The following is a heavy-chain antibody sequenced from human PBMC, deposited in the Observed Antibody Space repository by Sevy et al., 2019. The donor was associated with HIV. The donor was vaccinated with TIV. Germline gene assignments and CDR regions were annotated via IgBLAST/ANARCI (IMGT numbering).Heavy chain of an antibody. D-gene: IGHD1-1*01. CDR1: GYTFTGYY. Sequence: ASVKVSCKASGYTFTGYYMHWVRQAPGQGLEWMGRINPNSGGTNYAQKFQGRVTMTRDTSISTAYMELRRLRSDDTAVYCCVRWEYNWNDDGWFDPWGQGTLVTVSS. J-gene: IGHJ5*02. CDR3: VRWEYNWNDDGWFDP. CDR2: INPNSGGT. V-gene: IGHV1-2*06.